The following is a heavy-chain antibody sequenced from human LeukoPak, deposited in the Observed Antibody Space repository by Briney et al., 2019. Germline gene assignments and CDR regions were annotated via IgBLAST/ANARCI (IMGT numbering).Heavy chain of an antibody. D-gene: IGHD3-3*01. Sequence: SETLSLTCAVYGGSFSGYYWSWIRQPPGKGLEWIGEINHSGSTNYNPSLKSRVTISVDTSKNQFSLKLSSVTAADTAAYYCARLRTITIFGVVIPDAFDIWGQGTMVTVSS. CDR2: INHSGST. CDR1: GGSFSGYY. J-gene: IGHJ3*02. V-gene: IGHV4-34*01. CDR3: ARLRTITIFGVVIPDAFDI.